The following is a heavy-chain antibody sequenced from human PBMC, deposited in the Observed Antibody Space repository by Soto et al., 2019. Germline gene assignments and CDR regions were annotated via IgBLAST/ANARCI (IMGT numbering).Heavy chain of an antibody. V-gene: IGHV1-69*08. CDR1: GGTFSSYT. CDR2: IIPILGIA. D-gene: IGHD2-15*01. J-gene: IGHJ5*02. Sequence: QVQLVQSGAEVKKPGSSVKVSCKASGGTFSSYTISWVRQAPGQGLEWMGRIIPILGIANYAQKFQGRVTITAEKSTSTAYMEVSSLRSEDTAVYYCARDNCSGGSCYGGWFDPWGQGTLVTVSS. CDR3: ARDNCSGGSCYGGWFDP.